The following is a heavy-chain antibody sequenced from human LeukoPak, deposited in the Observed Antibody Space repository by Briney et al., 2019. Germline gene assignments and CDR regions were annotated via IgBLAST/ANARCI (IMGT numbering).Heavy chain of an antibody. CDR2: IYYTGAT. Sequence: PSETLSLTCTVSGGSISSSDHFWTWIRQLPGKGLEWIGNIYYTGATSNAPSLKSRVTISVDTSQKQLSLRLASVTAADTAVYYCARGVDYGDYYFDYWGQGTLVPVSS. J-gene: IGHJ4*02. D-gene: IGHD4-17*01. V-gene: IGHV4-31*03. CDR3: ARGVDYGDYYFDY. CDR1: GGSISSSDHF.